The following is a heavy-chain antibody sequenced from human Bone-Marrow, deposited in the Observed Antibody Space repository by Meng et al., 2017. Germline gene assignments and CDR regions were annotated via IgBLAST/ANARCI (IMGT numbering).Heavy chain of an antibody. Sequence: QVQLQESGPGLVKPSETLSLTCTVAGDSISRYYWSWIRQPPGKGLEWIGYIYNGESTNYNPSLKSRVTISVDTSKNQLSLKLTSVTAADTAVYYCSGGGVRGYWGQGTLVTVSS. V-gene: IGHV4-59*08. J-gene: IGHJ4*02. D-gene: IGHD2-21*01. CDR1: GDSISRYY. CDR3: SGGGVRGY. CDR2: IYNGEST.